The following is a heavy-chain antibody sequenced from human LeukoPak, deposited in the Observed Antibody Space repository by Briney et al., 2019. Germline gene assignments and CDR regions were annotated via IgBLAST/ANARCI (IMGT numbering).Heavy chain of an antibody. V-gene: IGHV1-2*02. CDR2: IDPNSGGT. D-gene: IGHD3-3*01. CDR1: GYTFTGYY. J-gene: IGHJ6*03. Sequence: ASVKVSCKASGYTFTGYYMHWVRQAPGQGLEWMGWIDPNSGGTNYAQKFQGRVTMTRDTSISTAYMELSRLRSDDTAVYYCARTGVNRDYYYMDVWGKGTTVTVSS. CDR3: ARTGVNRDYYYMDV.